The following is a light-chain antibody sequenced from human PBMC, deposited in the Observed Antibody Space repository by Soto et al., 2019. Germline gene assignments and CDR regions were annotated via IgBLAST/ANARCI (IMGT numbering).Light chain of an antibody. Sequence: VATLSPCTLSLSHRERATLSCRASQSVSNNYLAWYQQKPGQAPRLLIYGASNRATGIPDRFSGSGSGTDFTLTISRLEPEDFAVYYCQQYGSSGTFGQGTKVDIK. CDR2: GAS. V-gene: IGKV3-20*01. J-gene: IGKJ1*01. CDR3: QQYGSSGT. CDR1: QSVSNNY.